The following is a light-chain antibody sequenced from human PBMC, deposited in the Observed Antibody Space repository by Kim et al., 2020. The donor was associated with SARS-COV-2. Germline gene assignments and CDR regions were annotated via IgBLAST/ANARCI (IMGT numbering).Light chain of an antibody. CDR3: QEYNNWPALS. J-gene: IGKJ4*01. Sequence: SPGAGAPLSCRASHSVSSNLAWYQQKPGQAPRLLIYDTSIRASGIPARFSGSGSGTEFTLTISSLQSEDFAVYYCQEYNNWPALSFGGGTKVEIK. V-gene: IGKV3D-15*01. CDR2: DTS. CDR1: HSVSSN.